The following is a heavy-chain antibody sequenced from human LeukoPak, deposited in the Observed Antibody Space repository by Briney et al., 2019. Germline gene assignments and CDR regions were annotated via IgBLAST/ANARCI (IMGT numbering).Heavy chain of an antibody. J-gene: IGHJ6*02. Sequence: GESLKISCKGSGYSFTNYWIGWVRQMPGKGLEWLGIIYPGDSDTRYSPSFQGQVTISADKSISTAYLQWSSLQASDTAIYYCAIHFITTVATSGRDVWGQGTTVTVSS. CDR1: GYSFTNYW. CDR2: IYPGDSDT. D-gene: IGHD4-11*01. V-gene: IGHV5-51*01. CDR3: AIHFITTVATSGRDV.